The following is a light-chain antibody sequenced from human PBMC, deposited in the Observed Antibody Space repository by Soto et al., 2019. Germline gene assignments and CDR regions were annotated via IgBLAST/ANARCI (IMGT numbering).Light chain of an antibody. CDR2: EVS. V-gene: IGLV2-14*03. CDR3: SSYTSSSAQV. J-gene: IGLJ1*01. CDR1: SSDVGAYDY. Sequence: QSVLTQPASVSGSPGQSITISCTGTSSDVGAYDYVSWYQQHPDKAPKLMIYEVSNRTSGGSNSFSASKSVNTATPTISGLQAGDEAYYYCSSYTSSSAQVFGTGTKMTVL.